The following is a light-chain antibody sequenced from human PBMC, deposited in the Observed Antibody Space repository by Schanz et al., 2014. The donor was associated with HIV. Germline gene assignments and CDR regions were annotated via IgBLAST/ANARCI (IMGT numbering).Light chain of an antibody. CDR2: SNN. Sequence: QSVLTQPPSASGTPGQRVTISCSGSRSNIGRNTVNWYQQLPRTAPKLLIYSNNQRPSGVPDRFSGSKSGTSASLAISGLQSEDEAEYYCAAWDDSLNGVVFGGGTKLTVL. CDR1: RSNIGRNT. CDR3: AAWDDSLNGVV. V-gene: IGLV1-44*01. J-gene: IGLJ2*01.